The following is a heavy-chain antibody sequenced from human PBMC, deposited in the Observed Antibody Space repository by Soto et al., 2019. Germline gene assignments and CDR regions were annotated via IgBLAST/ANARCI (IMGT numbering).Heavy chain of an antibody. CDR3: APTEGRCSGFSCYAFDY. J-gene: IGHJ4*02. Sequence: ASVKVSCKVSGYSLSALSMHWVRQTPGKGLEWMGGFDPEERETFYAPKFQGWVTMTEDTSADTAYLEMSSLTSEDTAIYYCAPTEGRCSGFSCYAFDYWGQGTLVTVSS. V-gene: IGHV1-24*01. CDR2: FDPEERET. D-gene: IGHD2-15*01. CDR1: GYSLSALS.